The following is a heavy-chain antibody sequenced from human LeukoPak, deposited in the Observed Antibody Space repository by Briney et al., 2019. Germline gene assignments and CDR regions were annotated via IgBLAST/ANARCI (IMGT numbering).Heavy chain of an antibody. D-gene: IGHD1-26*01. V-gene: IGHV4-30-2*01. CDR1: GGSISSGGYY. J-gene: IGHJ6*03. CDR2: IYHSGST. CDR3: ARASGATSSRLYYYYMDV. Sequence: SETLSLTCTVSGGSISSGGYYWSWIRQPPGKGLEWIGYIYHSGSTYYNPSLKSRVTISVDRSKNQFSLKLSSVTAADTAVYYCARASGATSSRLYYYYMDVWGKGTTVTVSS.